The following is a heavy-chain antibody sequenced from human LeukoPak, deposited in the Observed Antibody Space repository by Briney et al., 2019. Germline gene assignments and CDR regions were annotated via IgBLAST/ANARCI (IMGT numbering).Heavy chain of an antibody. Sequence: GGSLRLSCAASGFTFSSYAMSWVRQAPGKGPEWVANVNKDGSEKYYVDSVKGRFTISRDTAKNSLYLQMNNLRAEDTALYYCARNNDMDVWGQGTTAIVSS. V-gene: IGHV3-7*03. J-gene: IGHJ6*02. CDR3: ARNNDMDV. D-gene: IGHD1/OR15-1a*01. CDR2: VNKDGSEK. CDR1: GFTFSSYA.